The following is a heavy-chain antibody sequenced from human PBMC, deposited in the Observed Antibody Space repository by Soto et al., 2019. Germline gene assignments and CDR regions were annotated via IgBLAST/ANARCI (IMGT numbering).Heavy chain of an antibody. J-gene: IGHJ3*02. Sequence: ASVKVSCKASGYTFTGYYMHWVRQAPGQGLEWMGWIHPDRGGTNYAQKFQGWVTMTRDTSISTAYMELSRLRSDDTAVYYCARADDTYCTNGVCYAFDIWGQGTMVTVSS. D-gene: IGHD2-8*01. CDR3: ARADDTYCTNGVCYAFDI. CDR1: GYTFTGYY. V-gene: IGHV1-2*04. CDR2: IHPDRGGT.